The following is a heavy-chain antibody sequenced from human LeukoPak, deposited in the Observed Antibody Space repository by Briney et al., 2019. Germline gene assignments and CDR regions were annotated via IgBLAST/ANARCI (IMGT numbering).Heavy chain of an antibody. Sequence: SETLSLTCTASGGSTSSSSYYWGWIRQPPGKGLEWIGSIYYSGSTYYNPSLKSRVTISVDTSKNQFSLKLSSVTAADTAVYYCAALRASGAYCGGDCYLRGDDYWGQGTLVTVSS. CDR1: GGSTSSSSYY. CDR2: IYYSGST. CDR3: AALRASGAYCGGDCYLRGDDY. V-gene: IGHV4-39*01. J-gene: IGHJ4*02. D-gene: IGHD2-21*01.